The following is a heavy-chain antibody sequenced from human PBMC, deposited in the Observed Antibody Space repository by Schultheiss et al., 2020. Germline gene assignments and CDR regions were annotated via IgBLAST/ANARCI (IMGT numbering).Heavy chain of an antibody. CDR3: ARADSNYVNWFDP. CDR2: IYHSGST. Sequence: SQTLSLTCAVSGGSISSGGYSWSWIRQPPGKGLEWIRYIYHSGSTYYNPSLKSRVTISVDRSKNQFSLKLSSVTAADTAVYYCARADSNYVNWFDPWGQGTLVTVSS. J-gene: IGHJ5*02. CDR1: GGSISSGGYS. D-gene: IGHD4-11*01. V-gene: IGHV4-30-2*01.